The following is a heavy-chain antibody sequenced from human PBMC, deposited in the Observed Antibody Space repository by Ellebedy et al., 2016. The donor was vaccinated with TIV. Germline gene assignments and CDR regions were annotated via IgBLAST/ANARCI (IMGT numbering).Heavy chain of an antibody. D-gene: IGHD4-17*01. CDR3: AREPEGGDYGDYGLLDY. Sequence: MPSETLSLTCTVSGGSISSGGYYWSWIRQHPGKGLEWIGYIYYSGSTYYNPSLKSRVTISVDTSKNQFSLKLSSVTAADTAVYYCAREPEGGDYGDYGLLDYWGQGTLVTVSS. V-gene: IGHV4-31*03. J-gene: IGHJ4*02. CDR2: IYYSGST. CDR1: GGSISSGGYY.